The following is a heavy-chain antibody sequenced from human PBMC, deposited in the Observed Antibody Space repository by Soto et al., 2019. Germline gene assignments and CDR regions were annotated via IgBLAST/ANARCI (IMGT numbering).Heavy chain of an antibody. CDR1: GFTFSTYG. Sequence: HPGGSLRLSCAASGFTFSTYGMHWVRQAPGKGLEWVAVIWYDGATKYYADSAEGRFTVSRDNSKSTLYLQMNSLRAEDTAVYYCTRDYTTFWSPAYWGQGTLVTVSS. J-gene: IGHJ4*01. CDR2: IWYDGATK. V-gene: IGHV3-33*01. CDR3: TRDYTTFWSPAY. D-gene: IGHD3-16*01.